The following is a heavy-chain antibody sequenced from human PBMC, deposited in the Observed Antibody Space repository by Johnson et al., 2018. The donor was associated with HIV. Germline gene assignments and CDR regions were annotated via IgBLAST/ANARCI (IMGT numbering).Heavy chain of an antibody. CDR1: GFTFSSYD. CDR3: AKWSIVGATFSDAFDI. Sequence: VQLVESGGGLVQPGGSLRLSCAASGFTFSSYDMHWVRQATGKGLEWVSAIGTAGDTYYPGSVKGRFTISRDNSKNTLYLQMNSLRAEDTAVYYCAKWSIVGATFSDAFDIWGQGTMVTVSS. D-gene: IGHD1-26*01. CDR2: IGTAGDT. J-gene: IGHJ3*02. V-gene: IGHV3-13*01.